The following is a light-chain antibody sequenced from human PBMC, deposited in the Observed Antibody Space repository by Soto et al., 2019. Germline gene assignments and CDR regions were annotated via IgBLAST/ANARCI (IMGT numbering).Light chain of an antibody. CDR2: DII. CDR3: SSYAGSNNFVV. CDR1: SSDVGGYNY. Sequence: QSVLTQSPSASGSLGQSVTISCTGTSSDVGGYNYVSWYQQSPGKAPKLMIYDIIKRPSGVPDRFSGSKSGNTASLTVSGLQVEDEADYYCSSYAGSNNFVVFGGGTQLNVL. V-gene: IGLV2-8*01. J-gene: IGLJ2*01.